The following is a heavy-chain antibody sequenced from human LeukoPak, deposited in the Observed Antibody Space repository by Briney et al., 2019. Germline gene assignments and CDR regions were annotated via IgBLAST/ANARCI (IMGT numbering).Heavy chain of an antibody. Sequence: SETLSLTCTVSGGSISSSSYYWGWIRQPPGKGLEWIGSIYYSGSTYYNPSLKSRVTISVDTSKNQFSLKLSSVTAADTAVYYCASLEGWFGESRGYFDYWGQGTPVTVSS. CDR1: GGSISSSSYY. J-gene: IGHJ4*02. CDR2: IYYSGST. V-gene: IGHV4-39*01. D-gene: IGHD3-10*01. CDR3: ASLEGWFGESRGYFDY.